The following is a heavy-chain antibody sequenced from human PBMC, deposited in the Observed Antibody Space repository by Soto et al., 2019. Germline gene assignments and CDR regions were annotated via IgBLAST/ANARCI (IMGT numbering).Heavy chain of an antibody. CDR2: ISSNGGST. CDR3: VKDPRDPKVDIVVVVDATDNWFYT. D-gene: IGHD2-15*01. Sequence: GGSLRLSCSASGFTFSSYAMHWVRQAPGKGLEYVSAISSNGGSTYYADSVKGRFTISRDNSKNTLYLQMSSLRAEDTAVYYCVKDPRDPKVDIVVVVDATDNWFYTWGQRTLVTISS. J-gene: IGHJ5*02. V-gene: IGHV3-64D*08. CDR1: GFTFSSYA.